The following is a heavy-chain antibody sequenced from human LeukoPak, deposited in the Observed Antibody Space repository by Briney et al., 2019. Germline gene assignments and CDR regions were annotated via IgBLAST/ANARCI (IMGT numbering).Heavy chain of an antibody. V-gene: IGHV3-69-1*01. D-gene: IGHD2-21*01. CDR1: GFTFSDYG. CDR2: ISGSGSI. J-gene: IGHJ4*02. Sequence: GGSLRLSCAASGFTFSDYGMNWVRRAPGKGLEWVSGISGSGSIYYADSVKGRFTISRDNAKNSLYLQMNSLRAEDTAVYYCARDGYCGGDCFDYWGQGTLVTVSS. CDR3: ARDGYCGGDCFDY.